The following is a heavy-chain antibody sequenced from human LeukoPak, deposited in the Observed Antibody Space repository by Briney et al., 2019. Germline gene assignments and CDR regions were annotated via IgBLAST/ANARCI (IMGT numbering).Heavy chain of an antibody. CDR2: IYYSGST. V-gene: IGHV4-59*12. J-gene: IGHJ6*02. D-gene: IGHD1-26*01. CDR1: GGSISSYY. CDR3: ARERYSGSRIGYYYGMDV. Sequence: KPSETLSLTCAVSGGSISSYYWSWIRQPPGKGLEWIGYIYYSGSTNYNPSLKSRVSISVDTSKNQFSLKLSSVTAADTAVYYCARERYSGSRIGYYYGMDVWGQGTTVTVSS.